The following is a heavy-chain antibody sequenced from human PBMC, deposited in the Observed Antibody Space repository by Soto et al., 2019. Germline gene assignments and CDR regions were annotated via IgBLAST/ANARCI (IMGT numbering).Heavy chain of an antibody. Sequence: PSETLSLTCTVSGGSISSSSYYWAWVRQPPGKGLEWIGSVYFLGKTYYNPSLKSRVTISVDTSKNQFSLNLRSVTAADTAVYYCARNSNTAMVTIDWGQGTLVTVSS. D-gene: IGHD5-18*01. J-gene: IGHJ4*02. CDR3: ARNSNTAMVTID. CDR1: GGSISSSSYY. CDR2: VYFLGKT. V-gene: IGHV4-39*01.